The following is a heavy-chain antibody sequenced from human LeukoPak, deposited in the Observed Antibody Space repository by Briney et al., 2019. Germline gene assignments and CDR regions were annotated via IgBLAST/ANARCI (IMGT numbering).Heavy chain of an antibody. CDR2: ISTSSSTI. CDR3: VRVVPDYYDSRGSTFDY. D-gene: IGHD3-22*01. Sequence: PGGSLRLSCAASGFTFSIYNMNWVRQAPGKGLEWISYISTSSSTIYYADSVKGRFTISRDNAKSLLYLQMNGVRVEDTAVYYCVRVVPDYYDSRGSTFDYWGQGTLVTVSS. J-gene: IGHJ4*02. CDR1: GFTFSIYN. V-gene: IGHV3-48*04.